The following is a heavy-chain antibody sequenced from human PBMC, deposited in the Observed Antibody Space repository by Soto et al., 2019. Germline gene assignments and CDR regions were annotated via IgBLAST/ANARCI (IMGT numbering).Heavy chain of an antibody. J-gene: IGHJ6*03. D-gene: IGHD2-2*01. CDR3: CTVGSNDVVVLAARSYYYYYYYMDV. CDR2: ISAYNGNT. Sequence: QVQLVQSGAEVKKPGASVKVSCKASGYTFTIYGISWVRQAPGQGLEWMGWISAYNGNTNYAQKLQGRVTMTTDTSTSTAYMEVRRRRCYDTAVYYCCTVGSNDVVVLAARSYYYYYYYMDVWGKGTTVTVSS. V-gene: IGHV1-18*01. CDR1: GYTFTIYG.